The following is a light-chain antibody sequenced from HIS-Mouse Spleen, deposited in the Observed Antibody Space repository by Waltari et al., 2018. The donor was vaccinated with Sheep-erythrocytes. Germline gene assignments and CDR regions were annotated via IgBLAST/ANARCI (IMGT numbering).Light chain of an antibody. CDR1: KIGRKS. CDR2: DVS. V-gene: IGLV3-21*03. J-gene: IGLJ2*01. Sequence: SYVLTQPPSVSVAPGKTPRITCWGHKIGRKSVHWYQQKPGQAPVPVVYDVSDRPSGVPKRCSGSNSGNTASLTISGVEAGDEADYYCRSWDSSSDHVVFGGGTKLTVL. CDR3: RSWDSSSDHVV.